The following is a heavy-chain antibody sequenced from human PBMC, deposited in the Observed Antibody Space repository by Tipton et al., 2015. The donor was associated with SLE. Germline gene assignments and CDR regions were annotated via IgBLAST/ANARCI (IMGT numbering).Heavy chain of an antibody. V-gene: IGHV4-59*11. CDR1: GGSISSHY. J-gene: IGHJ3*02. CDR2: IYYSGST. Sequence: TLSLTCTVSGGSISSHYWSWIRQPPGKGLEWIGYIYYSGSTNYNPSLKSRVTISVDTSKNQFSLKLSSVTAADTAVYYCARLKQRYAFDIWGQGTMVTVSS. D-gene: IGHD6-25*01. CDR3: ARLKQRYAFDI.